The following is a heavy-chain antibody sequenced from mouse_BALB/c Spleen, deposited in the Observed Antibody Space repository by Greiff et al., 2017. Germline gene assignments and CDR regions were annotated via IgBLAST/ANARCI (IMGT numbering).Heavy chain of an antibody. CDR1: GFTFSSYA. Sequence: EVMLVESGGGLVKPGGSLKLSCAASGFTFSSYAMSWVRQSPEKRLEWVAEISSGGSYTYYPDTVTGRFTITRDNAKNTLYLEMSSLRSEDTAMYYCARVEASYYAMDYWGQGTSVTVSS. D-gene: IGHD3-2*02. CDR3: ARVEASYYAMDY. CDR2: ISSGGSYT. V-gene: IGHV5-9-4*01. J-gene: IGHJ4*01.